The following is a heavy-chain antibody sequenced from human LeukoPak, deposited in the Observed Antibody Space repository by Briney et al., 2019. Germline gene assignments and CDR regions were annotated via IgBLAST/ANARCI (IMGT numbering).Heavy chain of an antibody. J-gene: IGHJ4*02. CDR2: IYTSGST. V-gene: IGHV4-4*07. Sequence: SETLSLTCTVSGGSISSYYWSWIRQPAGKGLEWIGRIYTSGSTNYNPSLKSRVTMSVDTSKNQFSLKLSSVTAADTAVYYCARESGLRYFDWLLWFDYWGQGTLVTVSS. CDR3: ARESGLRYFDWLLWFDY. D-gene: IGHD3-9*01. CDR1: GGSISSYY.